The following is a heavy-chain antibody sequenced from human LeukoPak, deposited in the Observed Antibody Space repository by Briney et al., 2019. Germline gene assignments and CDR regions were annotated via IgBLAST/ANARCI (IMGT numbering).Heavy chain of an antibody. Sequence: ASVKVSCKASGYTFTGYYMHWVRQAPGQGLEWMGWINPNSGGTNYQGRVTMTRDTSISTAYMELSRLRSDDTAVYYCAREGLFRNWFDPWGQGTLVTVSS. J-gene: IGHJ5*02. CDR1: GYTFTGYY. CDR2: INPNSGGT. V-gene: IGHV1-2*02. CDR3: AREGLFRNWFDP.